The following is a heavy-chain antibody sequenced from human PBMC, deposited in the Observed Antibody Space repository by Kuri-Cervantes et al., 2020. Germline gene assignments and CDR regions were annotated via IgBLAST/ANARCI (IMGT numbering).Heavy chain of an antibody. Sequence: GGSLRLSCAASAFTFTDFWMSWVRQAPGKGLECVATIKPDGSEKYYVDSVKGRFTVSRDNAKNSLYLQMNSLRAEDTALYYCAKDNFRDSYWGQGTLVTVSS. CDR2: IKPDGSEK. V-gene: IGHV3-7*05. CDR1: AFTFTDFW. D-gene: IGHD3-10*01. J-gene: IGHJ4*02. CDR3: AKDNFRDSY.